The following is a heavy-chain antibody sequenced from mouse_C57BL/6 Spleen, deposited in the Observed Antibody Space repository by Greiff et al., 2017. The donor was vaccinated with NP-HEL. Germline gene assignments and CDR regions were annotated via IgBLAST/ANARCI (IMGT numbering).Heavy chain of an antibody. CDR2: IDPSDSYT. D-gene: IGHD1-1*01. CDR1: GYTFTSYW. CDR3: ARGDYYGSSGGFFDY. Sequence: QVQLQQPGAELVKPGASVKLSCKASGYTFTSYWMQWVKQRPGQGLEWIGEIDPSDSYTNYNQKFKGKATLTVDTSSSTAYMQLSSLTSEDSAVYYCARGDYYGSSGGFFDYWGQGTTLTVSS. J-gene: IGHJ2*01. V-gene: IGHV1-50*01.